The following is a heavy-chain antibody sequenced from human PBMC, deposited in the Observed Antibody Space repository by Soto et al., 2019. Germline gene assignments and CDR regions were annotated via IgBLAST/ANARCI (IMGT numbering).Heavy chain of an antibody. CDR1: GGTFSSYA. V-gene: IGHV1-69*06. J-gene: IGHJ5*02. Sequence: SVKVSCKASGGTFSSYAISWVRQAPGQGLEWMGGIIPIFGTANYAQKFQGRVTITADKSTSTAYMELNSLRAEDTAVYYCARDEHSGSSLFDPWGQGTLVTVSS. CDR2: IIPIFGTA. D-gene: IGHD1-26*01. CDR3: ARDEHSGSSLFDP.